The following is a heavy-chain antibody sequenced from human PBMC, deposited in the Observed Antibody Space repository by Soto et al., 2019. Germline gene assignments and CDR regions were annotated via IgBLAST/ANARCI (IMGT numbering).Heavy chain of an antibody. CDR2: IYYSGST. D-gene: IGHD3-9*01. J-gene: IGHJ6*02. CDR1: GGSFSGYY. CDR3: ARGTPLLRYFDWSLGSYGMDV. Sequence: SETLSLTCAVYGGSFSGYYWSWIRQPPGKGLEWIGSIYYSGSTYYNPSLESRVTISVDTSKNQFSLKLTSVTAAHTAVYYCARGTPLLRYFDWSLGSYGMDVWGQGTTVTVS. V-gene: IGHV4-34*01.